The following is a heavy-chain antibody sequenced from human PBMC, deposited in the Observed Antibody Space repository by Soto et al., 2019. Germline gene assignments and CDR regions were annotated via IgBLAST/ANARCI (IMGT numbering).Heavy chain of an antibody. D-gene: IGHD3-22*01. CDR2: ISYDGSNK. Sequence: QVQLVESGGGVVQPGRSLRLSCAASGFTFSSYAMHWVRQAPGKGLEWVAVISYDGSNKYYADSVKGRFTISRDNSKNTLYLQMNSLRAEDTAVYYCARADYYDSSGYYYRLRKNYDGMDVWGQGTTVTVSS. CDR1: GFTFSSYA. CDR3: ARADYYDSSGYYYRLRKNYDGMDV. V-gene: IGHV3-30-3*01. J-gene: IGHJ6*02.